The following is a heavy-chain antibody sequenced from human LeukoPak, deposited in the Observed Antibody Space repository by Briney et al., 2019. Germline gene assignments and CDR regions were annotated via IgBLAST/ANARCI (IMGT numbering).Heavy chain of an antibody. Sequence: GGSLRLSCAASGFSLSNHWMTWIRQAPGKGLEWVAHNKEDGTVKDYVDSVKGRFIISRDNTKNSLFLQLNSLRAEDTAVYYCARDRVGATNYFDYWGQGTLVTVSS. CDR1: GFSLSNHW. J-gene: IGHJ4*02. V-gene: IGHV3-7*01. CDR2: NKEDGTVK. CDR3: ARDRVGATNYFDY. D-gene: IGHD1-26*01.